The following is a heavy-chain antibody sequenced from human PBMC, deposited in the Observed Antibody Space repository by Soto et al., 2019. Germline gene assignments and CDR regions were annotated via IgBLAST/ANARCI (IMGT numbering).Heavy chain of an antibody. D-gene: IGHD1-1*01. CDR1: GFSFSTST. CDR3: VWDDNRRY. CDR2: IGRTGIDR. V-gene: IGHV3-21*01. J-gene: IGHJ4*02. Sequence: EVQLVESGGGLVKPGGSLRLSCAASGFSFSTSTMNWVRQAPGKGLEFVSSIGRTGIDRYYIDSVKGRLTISRDNAENSLYLQMTSLRGGDSALYYCVWDDNRRYWGQGTMVIVSS.